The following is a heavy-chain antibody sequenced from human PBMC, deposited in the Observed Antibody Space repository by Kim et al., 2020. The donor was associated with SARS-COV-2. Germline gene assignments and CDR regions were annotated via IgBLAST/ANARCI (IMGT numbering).Heavy chain of an antibody. V-gene: IGHV3-15*01. CDR2: IKSKADGGTT. D-gene: IGHD4-17*01. J-gene: IGHJ4*02. CDR1: GFTFSNAW. Sequence: GGSLRLSCAASGFTFSNAWVNWVRQAPGKGLEWVGRIKSKADGGTTDYAAPVKGRFTISRDDSKNTLNLQMNSLKTDDTAVYYCTTYYGGNSDYWGQGTLVTVSS. CDR3: TTYYGGNSDY.